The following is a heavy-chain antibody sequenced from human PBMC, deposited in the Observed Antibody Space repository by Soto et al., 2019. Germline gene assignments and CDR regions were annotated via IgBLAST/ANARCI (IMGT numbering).Heavy chain of an antibody. V-gene: IGHV3-23*01. J-gene: IGHJ5*02. D-gene: IGHD4-17*01. Sequence: PGGSLRLCRAASGITFSSHALSWVRQAPGKGLEWVSAISGSGGSTYYADSVKGRFTISRDNSKNTLYLQMNSLRAEDTAVYYCVKFYGDDAPTWGQGPLVTVSS. CDR3: VKFYGDDAPT. CDR1: GITFSSHA. CDR2: ISGSGGST.